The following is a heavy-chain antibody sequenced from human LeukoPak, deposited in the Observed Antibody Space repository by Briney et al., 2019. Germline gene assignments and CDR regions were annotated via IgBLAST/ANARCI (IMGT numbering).Heavy chain of an antibody. Sequence: PSETLSLTCAVYGGSFSGYYWSWIRQPPGKGLEWIGEINHSGSTNYNPSLKSRVTISVDTSKNQFSLKLSSVTAADTAVYYCARARSTGSGSYYNGFGYWGQGTLVTVSS. V-gene: IGHV4-34*01. CDR1: GGSFSGYY. CDR3: ARARSTGSGSYYNGFGY. D-gene: IGHD3-10*01. CDR2: INHSGST. J-gene: IGHJ4*02.